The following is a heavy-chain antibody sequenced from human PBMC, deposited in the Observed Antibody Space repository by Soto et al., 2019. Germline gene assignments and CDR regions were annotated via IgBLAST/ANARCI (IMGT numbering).Heavy chain of an antibody. D-gene: IGHD6-6*01. J-gene: IGHJ6*02. Sequence: SVKVSCKASGGTFSSYAISWVRQAPGQGLEWMGGIIPIFGTANYAQKFQGRVTITADESTSTAYMELSSLRSEDTAVYYCARVGGGIAARQAIDYYYYYGMDVCG. CDR1: GGTFSSYA. V-gene: IGHV1-69*13. CDR3: ARVGGGIAARQAIDYYYYYGMDV. CDR2: IIPIFGTA.